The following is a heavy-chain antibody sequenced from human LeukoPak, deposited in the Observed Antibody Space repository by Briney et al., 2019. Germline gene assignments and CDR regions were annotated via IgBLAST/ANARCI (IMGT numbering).Heavy chain of an antibody. CDR1: GGSISGSY. Sequence: SETLSLTRTVSGGSISGSYWSWIRQPPGKGLEWIAYMYNSGSTNYNPSLKSRVTISIDTSKNQFALKLSSLTAADTAIYYCAGGIESYGDYGYWGQGILVTVSS. D-gene: IGHD4-17*01. V-gene: IGHV4-59*01. CDR2: MYNSGST. CDR3: AGGIESYGDYGY. J-gene: IGHJ4*02.